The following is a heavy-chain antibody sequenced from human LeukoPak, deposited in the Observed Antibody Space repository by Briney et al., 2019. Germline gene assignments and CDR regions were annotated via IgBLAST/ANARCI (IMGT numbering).Heavy chain of an antibody. CDR3: ARGISRITIFGVVTQFDY. D-gene: IGHD3-3*01. V-gene: IGHV4-59*01. J-gene: IGHJ4*02. CDR2: IYYSGST. CDR1: GGSISSYY. Sequence: SETLSLTCTVSGGSISSYYWSWIRQPPGKGLEWIGYIYYSGSTNYNPSLKSRVTISVDTSKNQFSLKLSSVTAADTAVYYCARGISRITIFGVVTQFDYWGQGTLVTVSS.